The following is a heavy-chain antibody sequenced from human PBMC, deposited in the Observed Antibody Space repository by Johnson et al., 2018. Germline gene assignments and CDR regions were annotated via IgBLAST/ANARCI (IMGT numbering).Heavy chain of an antibody. V-gene: IGHV3-9*01. CDR1: GFTFDDYA. CDR2: MRWNSGSI. CDR3: AKDLGGVYYDFWSGYYNYYGMDV. J-gene: IGHJ6*02. Sequence: EVQLVESGGGLVQPGRSXRLSCAASGFTFDDYAMHWVRQAPGKGLEWVSGMRWNSGSIGSADYVTGRFTMSRDNAKNSLYMQMNSLRAEDTALYYCAKDLGGVYYDFWSGYYNYYGMDVWGQGTTVTVSS. D-gene: IGHD3-3*01.